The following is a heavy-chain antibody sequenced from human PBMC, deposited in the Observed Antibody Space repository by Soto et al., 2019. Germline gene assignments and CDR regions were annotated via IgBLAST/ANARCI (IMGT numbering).Heavy chain of an antibody. V-gene: IGHV1-3*01. CDR2: INAGNGDT. D-gene: IGHD3-10*01. Sequence: QVQLVQSGAEVKKSGAAVKVSCDASGYIFTDYTIHWVRQAPGPRLELMGCINAGNGDTKYSHQFQGRVTFSRDTSASTVYMELSSLRSEDTAVYYCARERLVRGVLSGIRFDPWGQGTLVTVSS. CDR3: ARERLVRGVLSGIRFDP. J-gene: IGHJ5*02. CDR1: GYIFTDYT.